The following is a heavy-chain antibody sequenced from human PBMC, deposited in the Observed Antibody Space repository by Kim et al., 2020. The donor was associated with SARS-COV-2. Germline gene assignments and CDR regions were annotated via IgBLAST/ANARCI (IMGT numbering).Heavy chain of an antibody. J-gene: IGHJ4*02. Sequence: GGSLRLSCAASGFTFSSYSMNWVRQAPGKGLEWVSYISSSSSTIYYADSVKGRFTISRDNAKNSLYLQMNSLRAEDTAVYYCARDSARYFDWLGVGWSYFDYWGQGTLVTVSS. CDR2: ISSSSSTI. CDR3: ARDSARYFDWLGVGWSYFDY. V-gene: IGHV3-48*04. CDR1: GFTFSSYS. D-gene: IGHD3-9*01.